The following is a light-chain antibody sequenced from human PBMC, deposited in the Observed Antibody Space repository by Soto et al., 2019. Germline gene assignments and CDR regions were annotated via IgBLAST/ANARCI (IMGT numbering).Light chain of an antibody. J-gene: IGLJ1*01. CDR3: SSYTGSRARV. Sequence: QSALTQPASVSGSPGQSITIPHTGSSSDFGGYNYVSWYQHHPGKAPKPEMYHDSKRPSGLSNRSSDSKSSNTASLTIPGLQAEDEGHYYCSSYTGSRARVFGTGTKVTVL. CDR1: SSDFGGYNY. CDR2: HDS. V-gene: IGLV2-14*01.